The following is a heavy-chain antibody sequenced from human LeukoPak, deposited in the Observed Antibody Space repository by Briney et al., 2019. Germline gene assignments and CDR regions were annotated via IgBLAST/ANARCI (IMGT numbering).Heavy chain of an antibody. CDR3: AKDARYSNPTYYMDV. Sequence: GESLRLSCAASGFTFSSYAMSWVRQAPGKGLEWVSGISSGGGTTYYADSVKGRLTISRDNSKNTLFLQMNSLRAEDTAVYYCAKDARYSNPTYYMDVWGKGTTVTVSS. CDR2: ISSGGGTT. CDR1: GFTFSSYA. V-gene: IGHV3-23*01. J-gene: IGHJ6*03. D-gene: IGHD4-11*01.